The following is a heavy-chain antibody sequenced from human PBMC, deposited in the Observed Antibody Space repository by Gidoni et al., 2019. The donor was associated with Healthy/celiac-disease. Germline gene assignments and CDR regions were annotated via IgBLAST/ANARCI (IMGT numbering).Heavy chain of an antibody. V-gene: IGHV4-34*01. Sequence: QVPLQQWGAGLLKPSEPLSLTCAVYGGSFSGYYWSWIRQPPGKGLEWIGEINQRGSTTYNPSRKSRVTISVDTSKNQFSLKLSSVTAADTAVYYCASPNYVWGSYRSPAWGQGTLVTVSS. J-gene: IGHJ5*02. CDR3: ASPNYVWGSYRSPA. D-gene: IGHD3-16*02. CDR2: INQRGST. CDR1: GGSFSGYY.